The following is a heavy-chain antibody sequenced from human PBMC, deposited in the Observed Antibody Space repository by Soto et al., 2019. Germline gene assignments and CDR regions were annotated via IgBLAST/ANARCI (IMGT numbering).Heavy chain of an antibody. CDR2: IKSKIDGETT. V-gene: IGHV3-15*07. Sequence: VQLVESGGGLVEPGGSLRLSCVASGRSFTIAWMNWVRQAPGKGPQGVGRIKSKIDGETTDYAAPVKGRFTISRDDSGITLFLQMNSLKTEDTGVYYCTPGSDYGNNGLDGTWGPGTLVTVSS. D-gene: IGHD3-16*01. J-gene: IGHJ5*02. CDR1: GRSFTIAW. CDR3: TPGSDYGNNGLDGT.